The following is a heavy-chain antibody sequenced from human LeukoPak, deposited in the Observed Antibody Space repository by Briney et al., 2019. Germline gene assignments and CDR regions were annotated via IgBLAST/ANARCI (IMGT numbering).Heavy chain of an antibody. CDR2: INPDSGGT. Sequence: ATVKVSCKASGYTFTGYYIHWVRQAPGQGLEWMAWINPDSGGTNYAQKFQGRVTMTRDTSTSTVYMELSSLRSEDTAVYYCARIRDGYNDAYDIWGQGTMVTVPS. J-gene: IGHJ3*02. CDR1: GYTFTGYY. CDR3: ARIRDGYNDAYDI. V-gene: IGHV1-2*02. D-gene: IGHD5-24*01.